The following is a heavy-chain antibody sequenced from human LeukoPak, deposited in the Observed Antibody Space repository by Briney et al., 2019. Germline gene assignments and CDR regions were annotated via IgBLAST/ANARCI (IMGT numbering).Heavy chain of an antibody. CDR1: GFTFGHYA. CDR2: IAYERINK. Sequence: GRSLRLSCAASGFTFGHYAMHWVRQAPGKGLEWVAVIAYERINKFYADSVKGRLTISRDNSKNTLYLQMNSLRAEDRAVYYCVRENYGEYYFDYWGQGTLVTVSP. J-gene: IGHJ4*02. CDR3: VRENYGEYYFDY. V-gene: IGHV3-30-3*01. D-gene: IGHD4-17*01.